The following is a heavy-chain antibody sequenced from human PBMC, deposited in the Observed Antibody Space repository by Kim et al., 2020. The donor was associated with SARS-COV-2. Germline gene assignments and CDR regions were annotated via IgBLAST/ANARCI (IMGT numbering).Heavy chain of an antibody. CDR3: AKDHYISSSFYSFDMDV. V-gene: IGHV3-23*01. J-gene: IGHJ6*02. Sequence: GGSLRLSCAASGFTFSSYAMSWVRQAPGKGLEWFSAISGSGDCTHYADSVKGRLTISRDNSKNTLYLHMNSLRADDTAIYYCAKDHYISSSFYSFDMDVCGQGTTVSVSS. CDR1: GFTFSSYA. D-gene: IGHD6-6*01. CDR2: ISGSGDCT.